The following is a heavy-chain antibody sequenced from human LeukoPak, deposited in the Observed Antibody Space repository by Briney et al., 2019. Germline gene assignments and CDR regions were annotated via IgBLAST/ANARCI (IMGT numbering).Heavy chain of an antibody. J-gene: IGHJ4*02. V-gene: IGHV3-74*01. CDR3: ARGRANSGYGVDY. Sequence: GGSLRLSCAVSGFTFSSHCMLWVRQAPGKGLVWVSRINSDGSSTSYAHSVNGRVTISRANAKNTLYLQMNSLRVEDTAVYYCARGRANSGYGVDYWGQGTLVTVSS. CDR1: GFTFSSHC. CDR2: INSDGSST. D-gene: IGHD5-12*01.